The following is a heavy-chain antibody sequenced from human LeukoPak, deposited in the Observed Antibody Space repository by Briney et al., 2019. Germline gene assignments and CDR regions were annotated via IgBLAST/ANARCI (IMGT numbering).Heavy chain of an antibody. D-gene: IGHD3-10*01. J-gene: IGHJ4*02. V-gene: IGHV4-59*01. Sequence: SETLSLTCTVPGDSTSGYYWSWIRKPPGQGLEWIGYIYHSGGTNYNPSLKSRVTISLDTSKNQFSLKLSSVTAADTAVYYCARVGTYYRSLDSWGQGTLVTVSS. CDR3: ARVGTYYRSLDS. CDR2: IYHSGGT. CDR1: GDSTSGYY.